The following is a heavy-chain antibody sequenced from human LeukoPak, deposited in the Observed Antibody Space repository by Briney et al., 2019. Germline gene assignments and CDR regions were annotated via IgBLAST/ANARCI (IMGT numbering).Heavy chain of an antibody. CDR3: VRDTIFGVVMRYYFDY. D-gene: IGHD3-3*01. Sequence: ASVKVSCKASGYTFTSYYMHWVRQAPGQGLEWMGIINPSGGSTSYAQKFQGRVTMTRDTSTSTVYMELSSLRSEDTAVYYCVRDTIFGVVMRYYFDYWGQGTLVTVSS. V-gene: IGHV1-46*01. J-gene: IGHJ4*02. CDR1: GYTFTSYY. CDR2: INPSGGST.